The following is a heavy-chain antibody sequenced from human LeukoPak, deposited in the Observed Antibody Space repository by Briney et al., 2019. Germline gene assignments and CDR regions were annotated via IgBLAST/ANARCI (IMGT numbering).Heavy chain of an antibody. D-gene: IGHD3-22*01. J-gene: IGHJ4*02. V-gene: IGHV4-59*01. CDR1: GGSISSYY. CDR3: ARDSSGYYTHFDY. Sequence: SETLSLTCTVSGGSISSYYWSWLRQPPGKGLEWIGYIYYRGSTNYNPSLKSRVTISVDTSKHQFSLELTSVTAAATAVYYCARDSSGYYTHFDYWGQGTLVTVSS. CDR2: IYYRGST.